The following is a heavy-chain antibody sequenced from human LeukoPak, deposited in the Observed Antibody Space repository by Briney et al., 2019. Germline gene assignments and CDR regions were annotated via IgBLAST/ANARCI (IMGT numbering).Heavy chain of an antibody. J-gene: IGHJ4*02. D-gene: IGHD2-15*01. CDR1: GFNFGTYW. CDR2: IKYDDTVK. CDR3: ARDPDSSAFDY. Sequence: GGSLRLSCTAAGFNFGTYWMSWVRQSPEKGLEFVANIKYDDTVKNYVDSVKGRFTISRDNPSNSVYLQMDSLRPEDAALYYCARDPDSSAFDYWGQGAQVTVSS. V-gene: IGHV3-7*01.